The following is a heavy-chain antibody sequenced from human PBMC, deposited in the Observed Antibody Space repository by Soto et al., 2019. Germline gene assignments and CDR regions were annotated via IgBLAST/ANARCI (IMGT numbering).Heavy chain of an antibody. V-gene: IGHV3-23*01. J-gene: IGHJ6*02. Sequence: GGSLRLSCAASGFTFSTYAMTWVRQAPGKGLKWVSALSASGATTYHADSVKGRFTISRDNSENTLYLQMNSLKTEDTAVYYCTTDPKIYYYYGMDVWGQGTTVTVSS. CDR1: GFTFSTYA. CDR2: LSASGATT. CDR3: TTDPKIYYYYGMDV.